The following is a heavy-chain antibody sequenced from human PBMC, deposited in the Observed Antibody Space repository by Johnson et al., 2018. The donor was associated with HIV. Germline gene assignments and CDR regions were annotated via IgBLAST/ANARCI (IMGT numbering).Heavy chain of an antibody. V-gene: IGHV3-11*04. Sequence: QVQLVESGGGFVQPGGSLTLSCVVSGFTFSDYYMTWIRQAPGKGLEWVSYISSSGSTIYYADSMKGRFTISRDNAKKSLYLQMNSLRAEDTGVYYCARDANDYSTSSVAFDIWGQGTMVTVSS. CDR2: ISSSGSTI. CDR3: ARDANDYSTSSVAFDI. D-gene: IGHD6-6*01. CDR1: GFTFSDYY. J-gene: IGHJ3*02.